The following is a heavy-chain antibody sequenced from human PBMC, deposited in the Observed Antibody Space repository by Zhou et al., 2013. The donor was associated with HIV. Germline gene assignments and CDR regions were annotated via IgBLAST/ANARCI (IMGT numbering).Heavy chain of an antibody. V-gene: IGHV1-18*01. CDR1: GYTFTSYG. CDR3: ARRGEANYHYYMDV. Sequence: QVQLVQSGAEVKKPGASVKVSCKASGYTFTSYGISWVRQAPGQGLEWMGWISTYNGDTDYAQKFQGRVTMTTDTSTSTAYMELRSLRSDDTAVYFCARRGEANYHYYMDVWGKGTTVTVSS. CDR2: ISTYNGDT. J-gene: IGHJ6*03. D-gene: IGHD3-10*01.